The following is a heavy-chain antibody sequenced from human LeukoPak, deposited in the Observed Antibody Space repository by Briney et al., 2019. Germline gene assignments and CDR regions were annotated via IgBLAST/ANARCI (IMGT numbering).Heavy chain of an antibody. V-gene: IGHV3-64*01. CDR1: GFTFSIYS. CDR2: ISRSGGNT. D-gene: IGHD2-2*03. CDR3: ARVGDRSGNGYSH. J-gene: IGHJ4*02. Sequence: GGSLRLSCAASGFTFSIYSMNWVRQAPGKGLEFVSAISRSGGNTYYANSVKGRFTISRDTSKNTLYLQVGSLRVEDMAVYYCARVGDRSGNGYSHWGQGTLVTVSS.